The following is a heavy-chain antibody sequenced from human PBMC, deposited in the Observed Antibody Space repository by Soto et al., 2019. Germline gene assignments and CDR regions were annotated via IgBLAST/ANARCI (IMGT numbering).Heavy chain of an antibody. J-gene: IGHJ4*02. V-gene: IGHV3-23*01. CDR2: ISGSGGST. D-gene: IGHD6-13*01. CDR1: GFTFSSYA. CDR3: AKVVPAARPGGIAAAGVLNYFDY. Sequence: GGSLRLSCAASGFTFSSYAMSWVRQAPGKGLEWVSAISGSGGSTYYADSVKGRFTISRENSKNTLYLQMNSLRAEDTAVYYCAKVVPAARPGGIAAAGVLNYFDYWGQGTLVTVSS.